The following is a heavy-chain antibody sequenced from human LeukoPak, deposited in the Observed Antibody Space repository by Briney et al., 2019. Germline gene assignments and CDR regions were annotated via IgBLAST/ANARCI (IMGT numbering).Heavy chain of an antibody. V-gene: IGHV3-30*18. CDR2: ISYDGSNK. D-gene: IGHD6-19*01. CDR3: AEAEYSSGGYQDY. Sequence: ARSLRLSCAASGFTFSSYGMRWVRQAPGKGLEWVGVISYDGSNKYYAASMKGRFTISRDNSKNTLYLQLNSLRAEDTAVFYCAEAEYSSGGYQDYWGQGTLGTVSS. CDR1: GFTFSSYG. J-gene: IGHJ4*02.